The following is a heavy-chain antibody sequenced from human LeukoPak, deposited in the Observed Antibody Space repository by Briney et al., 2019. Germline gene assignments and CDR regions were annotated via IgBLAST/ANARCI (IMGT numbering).Heavy chain of an antibody. Sequence: GGSLRLSCAASGFTFSSYSMNWVRQAPGKGLEWVSSISSSSYIYYADSVKGGFTISRDNAKNSLYLQMNSLRAEDTAVYYCARDFSSHSPQSYSSWYYYYYGMDVWGQGTTVTVSS. D-gene: IGHD6-13*01. CDR1: GFTFSSYS. V-gene: IGHV3-21*01. CDR2: ISSSSYI. CDR3: ARDFSSHSPQSYSSWYYYYYGMDV. J-gene: IGHJ6*02.